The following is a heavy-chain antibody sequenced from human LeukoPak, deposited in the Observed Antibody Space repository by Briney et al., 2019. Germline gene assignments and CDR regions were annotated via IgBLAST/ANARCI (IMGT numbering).Heavy chain of an antibody. CDR2: ISSSSSYI. Sequence: GGSLRLSCAASGFTFSSYAMGWVRQAPGKGLEWVSSISSSSSYIYYADSVKGRFTISRDNAKKSLYLQMNSLRAEDTAVYYCARVGVLAGSKYFDYWGQGTLVTVSS. V-gene: IGHV3-21*01. CDR3: ARVGVLAGSKYFDY. D-gene: IGHD3-10*01. CDR1: GFTFSSYA. J-gene: IGHJ4*02.